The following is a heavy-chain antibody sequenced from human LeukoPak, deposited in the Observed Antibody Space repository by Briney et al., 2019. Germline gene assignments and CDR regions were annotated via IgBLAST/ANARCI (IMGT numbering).Heavy chain of an antibody. CDR3: AKVQAYCGGDCWHAFDI. Sequence: PGGSLRLSCAASGFTFSSYGMHWVRQAPGKGLEWVAVLWYDGSNKYYADSVKGRFTISRDNSKNTLYLQMNSLRAEGTAVYYCAKVQAYCGGDCWHAFDIWGQGTMVTVSS. J-gene: IGHJ3*02. V-gene: IGHV3-33*06. D-gene: IGHD2-21*02. CDR2: LWYDGSNK. CDR1: GFTFSSYG.